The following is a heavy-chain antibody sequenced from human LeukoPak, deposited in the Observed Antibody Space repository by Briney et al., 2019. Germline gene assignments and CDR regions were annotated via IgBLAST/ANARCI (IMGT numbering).Heavy chain of an antibody. CDR2: ISYDGSNK. CDR1: GFTFSSYA. Sequence: PGRSLRLSCAASGFTFSSYAMHWVRQAPGKGLEWVAVISYDGSNKYYADSVKGRFTISRDNSKNTLYLQMNSLRAEDTAVYYCAREAAVRYFDWSGNDYWGQGTLVSVSS. J-gene: IGHJ4*02. CDR3: AREAAVRYFDWSGNDY. V-gene: IGHV3-30-3*01. D-gene: IGHD3-9*01.